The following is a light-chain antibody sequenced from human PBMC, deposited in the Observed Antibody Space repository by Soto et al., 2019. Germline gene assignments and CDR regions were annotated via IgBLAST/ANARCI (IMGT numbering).Light chain of an antibody. V-gene: IGKV4-1*01. J-gene: IGKJ5*01. Sequence: DIVMTQSPDSLAVSLGERATIHCKSIQSVLYSAKNKNLLTWYQQKPGQPPTLLIYWASTREYGVPDRFNGSGSGPDFTLTINRLQAEDVAVYYCQQHYITPITFGQGTRPEL. CDR3: QQHYITPIT. CDR1: QSVLYSAKNKNL. CDR2: WAS.